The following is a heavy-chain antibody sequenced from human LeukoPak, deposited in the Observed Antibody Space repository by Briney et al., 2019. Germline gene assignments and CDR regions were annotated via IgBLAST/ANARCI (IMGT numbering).Heavy chain of an antibody. CDR2: IRYDGSNK. CDR3: ARGHTGTYYYYYMDV. D-gene: IGHD4-17*01. V-gene: IGHV3-30*02. CDR1: GFTFSSYG. Sequence: PGGSLRLSCAASGFTFSSYGMHWVRQAPGKGLEWVAFIRYDGSNKYYADSVKSRFTISRDNSKNTLYLQMNSLRAEDTAVYYCARGHTGTYYYYYMDVWGKGTTVTVSS. J-gene: IGHJ6*03.